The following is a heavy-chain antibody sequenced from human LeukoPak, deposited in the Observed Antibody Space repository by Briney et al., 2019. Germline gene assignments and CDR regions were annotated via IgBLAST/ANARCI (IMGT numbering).Heavy chain of an antibody. Sequence: PGGSLRLSCVASGFTFSSSALSWVRQAPGKGLEWVSAISGSGGRTYYADSVKGRFTISRDNSRNSLFLQMNSLKDEDTAVYYCAKDSSAVAGPEGSYDIWGQGTMVTVSS. CDR3: AKDSSAVAGPEGSYDI. J-gene: IGHJ3*02. CDR2: ISGSGGRT. V-gene: IGHV3-23*01. CDR1: GFTFSSSA. D-gene: IGHD6-19*01.